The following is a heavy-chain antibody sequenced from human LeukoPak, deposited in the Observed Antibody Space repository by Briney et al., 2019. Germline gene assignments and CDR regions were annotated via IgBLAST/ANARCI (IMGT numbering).Heavy chain of an antibody. CDR1: GYTFTSYA. D-gene: IGHD6-13*01. Sequence: ASVKVSCKASGYTFTSYAMHWVRQAPEQRLEWMGWINAGNGNTKYSQKFQGRVTITRDTSASTAYMELSSLRSEDTAVYYCARGSSSWYSKYNWFDPWGQGTLVTVSS. CDR3: ARGSSSWYSKYNWFDP. V-gene: IGHV1-3*01. J-gene: IGHJ5*02. CDR2: INAGNGNT.